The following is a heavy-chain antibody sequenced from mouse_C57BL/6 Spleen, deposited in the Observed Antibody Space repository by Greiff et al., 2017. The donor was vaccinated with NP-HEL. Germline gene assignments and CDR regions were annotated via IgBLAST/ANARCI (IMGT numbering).Heavy chain of an antibody. CDR3: ARGRNYDYDEDWYFDV. Sequence: VQLQQPGAELVKPGASVKLSCKASGYTFTSYWMHWVKQRPGRGLEWIGRIDPNSGGTKYNEKFKSKATLTVDKPSSTAYMQLSSLTSEDSAVYYCARGRNYDYDEDWYFDVWGTGTTVTVSS. V-gene: IGHV1-72*01. J-gene: IGHJ1*03. CDR1: GYTFTSYW. D-gene: IGHD2-4*01. CDR2: IDPNSGGT.